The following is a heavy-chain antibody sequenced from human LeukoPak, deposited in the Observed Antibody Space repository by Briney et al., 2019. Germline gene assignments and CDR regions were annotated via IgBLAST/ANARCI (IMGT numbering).Heavy chain of an antibody. J-gene: IGHJ4*02. CDR1: GYTFTGYY. V-gene: IGHV1-2*02. CDR2: INPNSGGT. D-gene: IGHD3-3*01. CDR3: ESVYDYDFWSGYGHDFAY. Sequence: AASVKLSCKASGYTFTGYYMHWVRQAPGQGLECRGWINPNSGGTNYAQKFQGSVAMTRDTSISTPHMAQSRLRCDDAAVYYCESVYDYDFWSGYGHDFAYWGQGTLVTVSS.